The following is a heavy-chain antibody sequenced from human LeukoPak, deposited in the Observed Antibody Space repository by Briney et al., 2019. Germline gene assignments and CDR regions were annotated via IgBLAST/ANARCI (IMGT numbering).Heavy chain of an antibody. Sequence: PGGSLRLSCAASGFTFSSYWMSWVRQAPGKGLEWVANIKQDGSEKYYVDSVKGRFTISRDNAKNSLYLQMNSLRAEDMAVYYCARVRSQDFDWLLRYYYYYYMDVWGKGTTVTISS. CDR2: IKQDGSEK. CDR3: ARVRSQDFDWLLRYYYYYYMDV. V-gene: IGHV3-7*01. CDR1: GFTFSSYW. D-gene: IGHD3-9*01. J-gene: IGHJ6*03.